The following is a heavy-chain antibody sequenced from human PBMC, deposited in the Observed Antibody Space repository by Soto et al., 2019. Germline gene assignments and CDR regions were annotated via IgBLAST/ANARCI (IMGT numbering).Heavy chain of an antibody. Sequence: PGGSLRLSCAASGFTFSSYWMNWVRQAPGRGLEWVADLKQDETEKYYVDSVKGRFTISRDNAKNSLYLQMDSLRAEDTAVYYCARGDYFDRRFDYWGQGTLVTVSS. V-gene: IGHV3-7*03. CDR3: ARGDYFDRRFDY. CDR1: GFTFSSYW. D-gene: IGHD3-22*01. J-gene: IGHJ4*02. CDR2: LKQDETEK.